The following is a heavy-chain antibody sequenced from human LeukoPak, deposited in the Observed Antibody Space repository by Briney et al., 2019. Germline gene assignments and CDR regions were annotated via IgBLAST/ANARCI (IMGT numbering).Heavy chain of an antibody. D-gene: IGHD3-10*01. Sequence: SETLSLTCTVSGGSISSSSYYWGWIRQPPGKGLEWIGSIYYSGSTYYNPSLKSRVTISVDTSKNQFSLKLSSVTAADTAVYYCARHRRDYYGSGSFLDYWGQGTLVTVSS. J-gene: IGHJ4*02. CDR3: ARHRRDYYGSGSFLDY. V-gene: IGHV4-39*07. CDR1: GGSISSSSYY. CDR2: IYYSGST.